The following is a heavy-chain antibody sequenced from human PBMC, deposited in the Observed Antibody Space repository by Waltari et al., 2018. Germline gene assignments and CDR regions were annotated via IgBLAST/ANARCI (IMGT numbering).Heavy chain of an antibody. CDR3: AREGASIVGAYAI. J-gene: IGHJ3*02. CDR2: INHSGST. V-gene: IGHV4-34*01. Sequence: QVQLQQWGAGLFQPSETLSLPCAVYAGSFSGSYWSCIRQPPGKGLEWIGEINHSGSTNYNPSLKSRVTISVDTSKNQFSLKLSSVTAADTAVYYCAREGASIVGAYAIWGQGTMVTVSS. CDR1: AGSFSGSY. D-gene: IGHD1-26*01.